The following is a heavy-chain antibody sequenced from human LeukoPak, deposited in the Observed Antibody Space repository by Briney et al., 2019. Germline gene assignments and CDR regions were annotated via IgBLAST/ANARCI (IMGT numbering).Heavy chain of an antibody. J-gene: IGHJ4*01. V-gene: IGHV3-72*01. CDR3: TKLARAPRDFDY. CDR2: SRDKGNSYTT. D-gene: IGHD3-10*01. CDR1: GFTFSDHY. Sequence: QPGGSLRLSCAASGFTFSDHYIDWVRQAPGKGLEWVGRSRDKGNSYTTAYAASVRGRFTISRDDSKNSLYLQMNSLKIEDTAVYYCTKLARAPRDFDYWGQGTLATVSS.